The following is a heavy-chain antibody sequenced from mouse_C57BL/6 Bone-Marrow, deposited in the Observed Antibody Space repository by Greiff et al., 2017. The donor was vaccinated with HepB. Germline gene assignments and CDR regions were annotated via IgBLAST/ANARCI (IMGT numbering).Heavy chain of an antibody. CDR3: VRTVVGDWYFDV. J-gene: IGHJ1*03. V-gene: IGHV10-3*01. D-gene: IGHD1-1*01. Sequence: EVQVVESGGGLVQPKGSLKLSCAASGFTFNTYAMHWVRQAPGKGLEWVARIRSKSSNYATYYADSVKDRFTISRDDSQSMLYLQMNNLRTEDTAMYYCVRTVVGDWYFDVWGTGTPVTVSS. CDR1: GFTFNTYA. CDR2: IRSKSSNYAT.